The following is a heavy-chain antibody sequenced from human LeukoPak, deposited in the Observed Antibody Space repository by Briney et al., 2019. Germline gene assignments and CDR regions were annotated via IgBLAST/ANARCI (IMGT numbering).Heavy chain of an antibody. CDR3: AREPTSGREPTSGRPLDY. CDR1: GGSISGYF. V-gene: IGHV4-4*07. Sequence: SETLSLTCTVSGGSISGYFWTWIRQPAGKGLEWMGRIYSSGSNNYNPSLKSRVTMSLDTSKNHFALTLTSVTAADTAVCYCAREPTSGREPTSGRPLDYWGQGTLVTVSS. D-gene: IGHD5-12*01. J-gene: IGHJ4*02. CDR2: IYSSGSN.